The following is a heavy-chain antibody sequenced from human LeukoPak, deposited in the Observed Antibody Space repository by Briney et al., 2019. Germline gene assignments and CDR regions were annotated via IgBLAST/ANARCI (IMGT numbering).Heavy chain of an antibody. CDR1: GFYFIGYY. Sequence: ASVKVSCKTSGFYFIGYYMHWVRQAPGQGLDWMGWINLQSGGTKYAQKFQDRVTMTSDTSISTAYMDLSGLRSDDTAVYYCATDPGHSGMDYWGQGSLVTVSS. D-gene: IGHD3-10*01. V-gene: IGHV1-2*02. CDR3: ATDPGHSGMDY. J-gene: IGHJ4*02. CDR2: INLQSGGT.